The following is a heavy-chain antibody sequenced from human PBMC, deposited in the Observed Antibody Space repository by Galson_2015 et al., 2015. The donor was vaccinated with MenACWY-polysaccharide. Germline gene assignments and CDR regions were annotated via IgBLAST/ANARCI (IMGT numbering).Heavy chain of an antibody. CDR1: W. J-gene: IGHJ6*02. V-gene: IGHV3-15*01. CDR3: TTDRGYGGNYYYYGMDV. CDR2: IKSKTDGGTT. D-gene: IGHD3-10*01. Sequence: WMSWVRQAPGKGLEWVGRIKSKTDGGTTDYAAPVKGRFTISRDDSKNTLYLQMNSLKTEDTAVCYCTTDRGYGGNYYYYGMDVWGQGTTVTVSS.